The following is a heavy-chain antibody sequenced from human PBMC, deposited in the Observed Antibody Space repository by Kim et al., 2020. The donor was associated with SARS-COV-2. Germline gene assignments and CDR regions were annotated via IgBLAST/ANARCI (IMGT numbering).Heavy chain of an antibody. Sequence: GGSLRLSCAASGFTFSRRAMSWVRQVTGKGLEWIASVNNNNNPYYADSVKGRFTVSRDITKDTLYLQMNSLRADDTALYYCAKDHPSSGWPTFDSWGQGTLVSVSS. J-gene: IGHJ4*02. V-gene: IGHV3-23*05. CDR3: AKDHPSSGWPTFDS. CDR1: GFTFSRRA. CDR2: VNNNNNP. D-gene: IGHD6-19*01.